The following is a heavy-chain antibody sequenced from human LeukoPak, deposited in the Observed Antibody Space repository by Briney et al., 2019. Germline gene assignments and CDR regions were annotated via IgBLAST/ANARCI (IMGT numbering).Heavy chain of an antibody. CDR3: GREFISASLGELSLVDY. CDR2: INHSGST. J-gene: IGHJ4*02. CDR1: GGSFSGYY. Sequence: SETLSLTCAVYGGSFSGYYWSWIRQPPGKGLEWIGEINHSGSTNYNPSLKSRVTISVDTSKNQFSLKLSSVTAADTAVYYCGREFISASLGELSLVDYWGQGTLVTVSS. V-gene: IGHV4-34*01. D-gene: IGHD3-16*02.